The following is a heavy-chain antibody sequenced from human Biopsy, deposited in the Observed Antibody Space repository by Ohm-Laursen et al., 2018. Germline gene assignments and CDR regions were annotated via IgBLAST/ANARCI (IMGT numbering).Heavy chain of an antibody. CDR1: DFTFSDYY. V-gene: IGHV3-11*01. D-gene: IGHD2/OR15-2a*01. CDR2: ISSSSSTI. J-gene: IGHJ4*02. CDR3: ASAVNRRFDY. Sequence: SLRLSCAASDFTFSDYYMTWIRQAPGKGLECISYISSSSSTIYYADSVKGRFTISRDNAKKSLYLQMNSLRAEDTAVYYCASAVNRRFDYWGPGTLVIVSS.